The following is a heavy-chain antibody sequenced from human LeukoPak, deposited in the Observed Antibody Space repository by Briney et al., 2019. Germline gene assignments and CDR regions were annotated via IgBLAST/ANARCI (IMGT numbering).Heavy chain of an antibody. V-gene: IGHV3-30*02. D-gene: IGHD6-13*01. Sequence: PGGSLRLSCAASGFTFSSFGMHWVRQAPGKGLEWVAFIRYDGSNKYYADSVKGRFTISRDNSKNTLYLQMNSLRGEDTAVYYCAEDRRPNSYRSRWLDYWGQGTLVTVSS. CDR2: IRYDGSNK. J-gene: IGHJ4*02. CDR3: AEDRRPNSYRSRWLDY. CDR1: GFTFSSFG.